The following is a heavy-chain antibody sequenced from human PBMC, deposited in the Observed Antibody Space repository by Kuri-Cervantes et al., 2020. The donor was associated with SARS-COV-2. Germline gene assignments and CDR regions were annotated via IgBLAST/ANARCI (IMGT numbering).Heavy chain of an antibody. V-gene: IGHV3-30*03. CDR2: ISYDGSNK. CDR3: ASELMYYFDY. Sequence: GESLKISCAASGFTFSSYGMHWVRQAPGEGLEWVAVISYDGSNKYYADSVKGRFTISRDNSKNTLYLQMNSLRAEDTAVYYCASELMYYFDYWGQGTLVTVSS. D-gene: IGHD3-10*02. J-gene: IGHJ4*02. CDR1: GFTFSSYG.